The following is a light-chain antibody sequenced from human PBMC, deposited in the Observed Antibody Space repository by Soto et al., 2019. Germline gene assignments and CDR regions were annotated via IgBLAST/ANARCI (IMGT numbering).Light chain of an antibody. Sequence: EIVMTQSPATLSVSPGERATLSCRASQSVSINLAWYQQKPGLAPRLLIYGASTRATGFPARFSGSGSGTEFTLTINSLQFEDSAVYYCQQYNNWPPVTFGGGTKVDIK. J-gene: IGKJ4*01. CDR3: QQYNNWPPVT. V-gene: IGKV3-15*01. CDR1: QSVSIN. CDR2: GAS.